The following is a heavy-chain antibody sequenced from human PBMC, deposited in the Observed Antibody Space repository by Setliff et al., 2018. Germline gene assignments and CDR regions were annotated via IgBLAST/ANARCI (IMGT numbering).Heavy chain of an antibody. CDR2: IYYSGTT. D-gene: IGHD5-12*01. J-gene: IGHJ4*02. V-gene: IGHV4-59*01. CDR3: ARGGTYRYFDS. CDR1: GGSLSTYY. Sequence: LSLTCAVSGGSLSTYYWTWIRQPPGKGLEWIGYIYYSGTTKYNPSLKSRVTISVDTSKNQFSLKLSSVAAADTAVYYCARGGTYRYFDSWGQGSQVTVSS.